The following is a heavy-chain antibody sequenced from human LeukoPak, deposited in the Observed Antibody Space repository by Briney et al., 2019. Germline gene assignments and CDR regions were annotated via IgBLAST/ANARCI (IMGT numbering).Heavy chain of an antibody. Sequence: SETLSLTCTVSGGSISSYYWSWIRQPAGKGLEWIGRIYTSGSTNYNPSLKSRVTMSVDTSKNQFSLKLSSVTAADTAVYYCARLEGATTLHEHYFDYWGQGTLVTVSS. CDR3: ARLEGATTLHEHYFDY. CDR2: IYTSGST. J-gene: IGHJ4*02. CDR1: GGSISSYY. D-gene: IGHD1-26*01. V-gene: IGHV4-4*07.